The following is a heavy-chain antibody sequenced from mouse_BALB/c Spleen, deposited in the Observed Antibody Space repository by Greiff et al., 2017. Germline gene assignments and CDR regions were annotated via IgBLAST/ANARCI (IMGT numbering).Heavy chain of an antibody. CDR1: GFSLTSYY. CDR2: IWTGGGT. D-gene: IGHD2-1*01. CDR3: VRAPGNSNWYFDV. J-gene: IGHJ1*01. V-gene: IGHV2-9-2*01. Sequence: QVQLKESGPGLAAPSQSLSITCTVSGFSLTSYYISWIRQPPGKGLEWLGVIWTGGGTTYNSAFMSKLSISKDNSKSQVYLKMNSLQTDDTAIYYCVRAPGNSNWYFDVWGAGTTVTVSS.